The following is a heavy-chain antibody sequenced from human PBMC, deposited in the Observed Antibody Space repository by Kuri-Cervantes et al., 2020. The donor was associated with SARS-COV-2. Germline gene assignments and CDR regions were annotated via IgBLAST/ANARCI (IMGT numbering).Heavy chain of an antibody. J-gene: IGHJ4*02. V-gene: IGHV3-21*01. CDR2: IDSSSYYI. Sequence: GESLKISCAASGFTFSGYSMNWIRQAPGKGLECVASIDSSSYYIYHADSVKGRLTISRDNAKTSLYLQMNSLKPEDTAVYYCAREEGGELGEAFDYWGQGALVTVSS. D-gene: IGHD7-27*01. CDR3: AREEGGELGEAFDY. CDR1: GFTFSGYS.